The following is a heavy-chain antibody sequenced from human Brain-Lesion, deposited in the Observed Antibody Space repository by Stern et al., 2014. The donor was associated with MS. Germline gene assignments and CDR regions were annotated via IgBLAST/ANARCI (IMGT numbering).Heavy chain of an antibody. D-gene: IGHD1-14*01. CDR3: ARDITGSSAYFAY. J-gene: IGHJ4*02. CDR1: GFTFDDYA. V-gene: IGHV3-9*01. Sequence: EVQLVESGGDLVQPGRSLRLSCAAFGFTFDDYAMPWVRQAPGKGLECVAGISWNSGTIGYADSVKGRFTTSRDNAYSSLYLQMNSLRPEDTALYYCARDITGSSAYFAYWGQGTLVTVSS. CDR2: ISWNSGTI.